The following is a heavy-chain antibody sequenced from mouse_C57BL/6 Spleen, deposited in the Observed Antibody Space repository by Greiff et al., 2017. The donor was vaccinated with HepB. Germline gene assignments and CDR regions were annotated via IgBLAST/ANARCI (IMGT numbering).Heavy chain of an antibody. CDR1: GYTFTSYW. CDR2: IYPSDSET. Sequence: VQLKQPGAELVRPGSSVKLSCMASGYTFTSYWMDWVKQRPGQGLEWIGNIYPSDSETHYNQKFKDKATLTVDKSSSTAYMQLSSLTSEDSAVYYCARREVTFDYWGQGTTLTVSS. D-gene: IGHD2-5*01. V-gene: IGHV1-61*01. CDR3: ARREVTFDY. J-gene: IGHJ2*01.